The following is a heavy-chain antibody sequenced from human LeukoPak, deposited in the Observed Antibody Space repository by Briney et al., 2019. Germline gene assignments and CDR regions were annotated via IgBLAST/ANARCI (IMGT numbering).Heavy chain of an antibody. J-gene: IGHJ4*02. Sequence: GGSLRLSCAASGFTFSSYAMSWVRQAPGKGLEWVSAISGSGGSTYYADSVKDRFTISRDNSKKTLYLQMNSLRAEDTAIFYCAKDVYNWNFYFDYWGQGTLVTVSS. CDR2: ISGSGGST. V-gene: IGHV3-23*01. CDR1: GFTFSSYA. CDR3: AKDVYNWNFYFDY. D-gene: IGHD1-7*01.